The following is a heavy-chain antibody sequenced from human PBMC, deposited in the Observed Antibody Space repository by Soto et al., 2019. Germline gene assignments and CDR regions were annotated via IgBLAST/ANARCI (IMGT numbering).Heavy chain of an antibody. Sequence: LRLSCAASGFTVSSYGMPWIRQAPGKGLEWVAVISYDGSNKYYADSVKGRFTISRDNSKNTLYLQMNSLRAEDTAVYYCAKDKVEDYGDYYLDYWGQGTLVAVSS. V-gene: IGHV3-30*18. CDR1: GFTVSSYG. CDR3: AKDKVEDYGDYYLDY. J-gene: IGHJ4*02. D-gene: IGHD4-17*01. CDR2: ISYDGSNK.